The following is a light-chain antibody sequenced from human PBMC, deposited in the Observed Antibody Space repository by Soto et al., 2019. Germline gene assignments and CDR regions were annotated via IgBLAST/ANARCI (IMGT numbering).Light chain of an antibody. CDR3: QQRSNWPT. V-gene: IGKV3-11*01. J-gene: IGKJ1*01. CDR1: QSVSSY. CDR2: DAS. Sequence: EIVLTQSPATLSLSPGERATLSCRASQSVSSYLAWYQQKPGQAPRLLIYDASNRATGIPARFSGSGSGTDFPLTISILEPEYFAVYYCQQRSNWPTFGQGTKVEIK.